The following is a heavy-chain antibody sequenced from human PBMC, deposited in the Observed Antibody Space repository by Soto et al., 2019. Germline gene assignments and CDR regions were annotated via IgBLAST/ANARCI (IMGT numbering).Heavy chain of an antibody. D-gene: IGHD6-19*01. CDR1: GFTFSTFW. CDR3: AIATRGPVVAATGRS. Sequence: GGSLRLSCAASGFTFSTFWMSWVRQAPGRGLEWVANINQDGSDKHYVDSVKGRFTVSRDNAKNSLYLQMNTLRAEDTAVYYCAIATRGPVVAATGRSWGQGTPVTVSS. V-gene: IGHV3-7*01. J-gene: IGHJ5*02. CDR2: INQDGSDK.